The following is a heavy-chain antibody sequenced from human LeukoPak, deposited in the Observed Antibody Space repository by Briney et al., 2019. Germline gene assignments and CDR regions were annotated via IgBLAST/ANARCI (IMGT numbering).Heavy chain of an antibody. CDR2: IHSDGTST. D-gene: IGHD2-2*01. CDR1: GFTFSSYW. J-gene: IGHJ6*02. CDR3: ARDGRCSSTSCYAGGEYYYGMDV. V-gene: IGHV3-74*01. Sequence: GGSLRLSCAASGFTFSSYWMHWVRQAPGKGLVWVSRIHSDGTSTTYADSVKGRFTISRDNAKNSLYLQMNSLRAEDTAVYYCARDGRCSSTSCYAGGEYYYGMDVWGQGTTVTVSS.